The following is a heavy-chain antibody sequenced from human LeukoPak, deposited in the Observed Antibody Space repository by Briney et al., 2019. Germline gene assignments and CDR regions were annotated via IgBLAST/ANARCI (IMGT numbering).Heavy chain of an antibody. CDR2: IYPGDSDT. V-gene: IGHV5-51*03. Sequence: KPGESLKISCKGSGYSFTSYWIGWVRQMPGKGMEWMEIIYPGDSDTRYSPSFQGQVTISADKSISTAYLQWSSLKASDTAMYYCARLGYYYDSSWDYWGQGTLVTVSS. J-gene: IGHJ4*02. CDR1: GYSFTSYW. CDR3: ARLGYYYDSSWDY. D-gene: IGHD3-22*01.